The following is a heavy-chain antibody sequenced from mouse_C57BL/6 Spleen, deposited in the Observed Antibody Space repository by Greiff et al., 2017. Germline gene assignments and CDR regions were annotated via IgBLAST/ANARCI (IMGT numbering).Heavy chain of an antibody. Sequence: VKVVESGPGLVQPSQSLSITCTVSGFSLTSYGVHWVRQSPGKGLEWLGVIWSGGSTDYNAAFISRLSISKDNSKSQVFFKMNSLQADDTAIYYCALITTVDYWYFDVWGTGTTVTVSS. V-gene: IGHV2-2*01. D-gene: IGHD1-1*01. CDR3: ALITTVDYWYFDV. CDR1: GFSLTSYG. J-gene: IGHJ1*03. CDR2: IWSGGST.